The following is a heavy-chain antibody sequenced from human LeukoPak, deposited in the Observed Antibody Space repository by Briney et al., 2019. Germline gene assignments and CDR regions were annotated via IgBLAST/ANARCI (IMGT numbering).Heavy chain of an antibody. CDR3: ARDQEGFDY. Sequence: ASVKVSCKASGYTFTSNYIHWVRQAPGQGLEWMGMIYPRDGSTSYAQKFQGRVTVTRDASTSTVHMELSGLRSEDTAVYYCARDQEGFDYWGQGTLVTISS. CDR2: IYPRDGST. V-gene: IGHV1-46*01. J-gene: IGHJ4*02. CDR1: GYTFTSNY.